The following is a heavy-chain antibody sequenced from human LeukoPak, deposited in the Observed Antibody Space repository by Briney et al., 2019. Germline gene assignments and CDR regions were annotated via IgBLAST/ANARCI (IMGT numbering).Heavy chain of an antibody. CDR2: INSDGSNT. Sequence: GGSLRLSCAASGFTFSRYWMHWVRQAPGKGLVWVSRINSDGSNTIYADSVKGRFTVSRDNAENTLYLQMNSLRAEDTAVYYCARDGYGFDYWGQGTLVTVSS. CDR3: ARDGYGFDY. V-gene: IGHV3-74*01. D-gene: IGHD5-12*01. J-gene: IGHJ4*02. CDR1: GFTFSRYW.